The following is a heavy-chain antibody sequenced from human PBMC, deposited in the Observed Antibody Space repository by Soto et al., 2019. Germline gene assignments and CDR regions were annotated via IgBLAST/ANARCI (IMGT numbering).Heavy chain of an antibody. Sequence: GESLKIACKGSGYIFTSYWIGCVRQMPGKGLEWMGIIYPGDSDTRYSPSFQGQVTISPDKSISTAYLQWSSLKASDTAMYYCARRGGYCSSTSRYGPQFDPWGQGIMVTVSS. CDR2: IYPGDSDT. J-gene: IGHJ5*02. D-gene: IGHD2-2*01. CDR3: ARRGGYCSSTSRYGPQFDP. CDR1: GYIFTSYW. V-gene: IGHV5-51*01.